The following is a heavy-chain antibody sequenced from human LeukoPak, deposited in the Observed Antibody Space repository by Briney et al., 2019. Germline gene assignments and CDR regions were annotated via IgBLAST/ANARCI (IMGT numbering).Heavy chain of an antibody. CDR3: ARFIVVVPAAICYFDY. J-gene: IGHJ4*02. CDR2: IYTSGST. Sequence: SETLSLTCTVSGGSISSYYWSWIRQPAGKGLEWIGRIYTSGSTNYNPSLKSRVAMSVDTSKNQFSLKLSSVTAADTAVYYCARFIVVVPAAICYFDYWGQGTLVTVSS. V-gene: IGHV4-4*07. D-gene: IGHD2-2*01. CDR1: GGSISSYY.